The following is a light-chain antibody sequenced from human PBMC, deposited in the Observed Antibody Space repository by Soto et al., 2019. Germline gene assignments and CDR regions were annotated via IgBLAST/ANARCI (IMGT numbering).Light chain of an antibody. J-gene: IGLJ1*01. CDR1: SSDVGGYNY. V-gene: IGLV2-14*01. CDR3: SSYTSSSPYV. CDR2: GVS. Sequence: QSALTQPASVSGSPGQTITISCTGTSSDVGGYNYVSWYQQHPGKAPTLVIYGVSYRPSGVSARFSGSKFQNTASLTISGLQAEDEADYYCSSYTSSSPYVFGTGTKLTVL.